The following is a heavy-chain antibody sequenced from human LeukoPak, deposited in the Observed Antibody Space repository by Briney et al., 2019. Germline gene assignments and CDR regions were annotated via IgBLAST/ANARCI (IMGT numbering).Heavy chain of an antibody. V-gene: IGHV3-23*01. D-gene: IGHD3-22*01. CDR1: GFTVSSNY. CDR2: ISGSGGST. J-gene: IGHJ3*02. Sequence: PGGSLRLSCAASGFTVSSNYMSWVRQAPGKGLEWVSAISGSGGSTYYADSVKGRFTISRDNSKNTLYLQMNSLRAEDTAVYYCANIPKGYYYDSSGYYPDAFDIWGQGTMVTVSS. CDR3: ANIPKGYYYDSSGYYPDAFDI.